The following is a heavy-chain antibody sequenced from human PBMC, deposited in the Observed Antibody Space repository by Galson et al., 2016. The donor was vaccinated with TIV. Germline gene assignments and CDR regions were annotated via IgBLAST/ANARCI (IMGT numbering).Heavy chain of an antibody. CDR2: IIPILGPT. CDR1: GGSFSTYA. J-gene: IGHJ3*02. V-gene: IGHV1-69*06. Sequence: SVKVSCKVSGGSFSTYAINWVRQAPGQGPEWMGRIIPILGPTKYAQRFQGRVSITADKSTNTAYMDLSSLRSDDTAVYYCARDNQATFGYDDAFDIWGQGTQVTVS. D-gene: IGHD5-12*01. CDR3: ARDNQATFGYDDAFDI.